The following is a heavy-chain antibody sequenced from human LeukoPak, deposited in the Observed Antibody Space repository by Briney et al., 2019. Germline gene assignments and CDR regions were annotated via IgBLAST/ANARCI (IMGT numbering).Heavy chain of an antibody. V-gene: IGHV4-31*03. Sequence: SQTLSLTCTVSGGSISSGGYYWSWIRQHPGKGLEWIGYIYYSGSTYYNPSLKSRVTISVDTSKNQFSLKLSSVTAADTAVYYCARPNYDFWSGYKFGYYFDYWGQGTLVTVSS. CDR3: ARPNYDFWSGYKFGYYFDY. CDR2: IYYSGST. D-gene: IGHD3-3*01. CDR1: GGSISSGGYY. J-gene: IGHJ4*02.